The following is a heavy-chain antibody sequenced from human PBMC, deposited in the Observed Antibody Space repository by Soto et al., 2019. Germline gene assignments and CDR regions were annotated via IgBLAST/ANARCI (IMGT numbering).Heavy chain of an antibody. CDR2: IYYSGST. V-gene: IGHV4-30-4*01. CDR3: TTGGDAWKTGL. Sequence: PLETLSLTCTVSGGSISSVDYYWSWIRQPPGKGLEWIGYIYYSGSTYYNPSLKSRVTISVDTSKNQFSLKLTSVTAADTAIYYCTTGGDAWKTGLWGRGTLVTVS. CDR1: GGSISSVDYY. D-gene: IGHD2-21*01. J-gene: IGHJ4*02.